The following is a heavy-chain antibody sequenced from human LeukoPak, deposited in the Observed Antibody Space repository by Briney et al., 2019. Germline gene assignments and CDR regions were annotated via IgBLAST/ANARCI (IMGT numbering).Heavy chain of an antibody. Sequence: GGSLRLSCAASGFTFSSYAMHWVRQAPGKGLEWVAVISYDGSNKYYADSVKGRFTISRDNSKNTLYLQMNSLRAEDTAVYYCARGSDIVVVPAAMLFYWGQGTLVTVSS. CDR2: ISYDGSNK. CDR3: ARGSDIVVVPAAMLFY. CDR1: GFTFSSYA. V-gene: IGHV3-30-3*01. J-gene: IGHJ4*02. D-gene: IGHD2-2*01.